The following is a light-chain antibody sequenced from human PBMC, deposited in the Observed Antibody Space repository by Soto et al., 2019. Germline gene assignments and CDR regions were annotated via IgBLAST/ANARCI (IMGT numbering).Light chain of an antibody. CDR3: QQRSAWPLT. CDR2: DGS. V-gene: IGKV3-11*01. Sequence: IVLTQSPATLSLSPGEGATLSCRASQSIGDYVAWFQQKPGQAPRLLIYDGSNRAVGIPARFSGSASGTASPLTISSLEPEDFAVYYCQQRSAWPLTFGGGTRVEI. J-gene: IGKJ4*01. CDR1: QSIGDY.